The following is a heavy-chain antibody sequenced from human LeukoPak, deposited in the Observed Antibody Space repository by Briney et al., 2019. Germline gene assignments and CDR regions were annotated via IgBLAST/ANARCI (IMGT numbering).Heavy chain of an antibody. D-gene: IGHD2-2*01. Sequence: SETLSLTCTVSGGSISSGSYYWSWIRQPAGKGLEWIGRICTSGSTNYNPSLKSRVTISVDTSKNQFSLKLSSVTAADTAVYYCARHEPGYCSSTSCYYSNWFDPWGQGTLVTVSS. CDR1: GGSISSGSYY. CDR3: ARHEPGYCSSTSCYYSNWFDP. V-gene: IGHV4-61*02. CDR2: ICTSGST. J-gene: IGHJ5*02.